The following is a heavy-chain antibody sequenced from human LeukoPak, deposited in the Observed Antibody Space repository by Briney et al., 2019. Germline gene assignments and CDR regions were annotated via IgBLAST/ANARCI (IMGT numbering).Heavy chain of an antibody. J-gene: IGHJ4*02. CDR3: AKADLVRGVINIFDY. Sequence: PGRSLRLSCAASGFTFSSYGMHWVRQAPGKGLEWVAVIWYDGGNKYYADSVKGRFTISRDNSKNTLYLQMNSLRAEDTAVYYCAKADLVRGVINIFDYWGQGTLVTVSS. CDR2: IWYDGGNK. V-gene: IGHV3-33*06. D-gene: IGHD3-10*01. CDR1: GFTFSSYG.